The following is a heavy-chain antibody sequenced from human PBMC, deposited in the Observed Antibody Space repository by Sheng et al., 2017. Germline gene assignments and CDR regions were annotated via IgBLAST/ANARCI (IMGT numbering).Heavy chain of an antibody. J-gene: IGHJ3*01. CDR3: SRDQDFSYKAGFDL. D-gene: IGHD6-13*01. CDR1: GFTFSDYH. CDR2: ISSRSSYI. Sequence: PGGSLRLSCATSGFTFSDYHMSWIRQTPGKGLEWVSYISSRSSYIYYADSLKGRFTISRDNAKNSLYLQMNSLRAEDTAVYYCSRDQDFSYKAGFDLWGQGTMVTVSS. V-gene: IGHV3-11*06.